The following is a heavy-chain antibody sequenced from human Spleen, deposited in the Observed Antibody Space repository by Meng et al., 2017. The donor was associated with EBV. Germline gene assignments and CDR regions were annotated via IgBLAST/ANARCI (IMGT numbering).Heavy chain of an antibody. Sequence: GQVGGVGGGGVQPGATLRLSCATSGFSFTTYAIHWVRQAPGKGLEWVAVISGDGNNKYFADSVRGRFTISRDTVKNTVYVQMNSLRPDDTAIYYCAIIPYSNAWGLGTLVTVSS. CDR2: ISGDGNNK. J-gene: IGHJ5*02. CDR1: GFSFTTYA. D-gene: IGHD2/OR15-2a*01. CDR3: AIIPYSNA. V-gene: IGHV3-30*01.